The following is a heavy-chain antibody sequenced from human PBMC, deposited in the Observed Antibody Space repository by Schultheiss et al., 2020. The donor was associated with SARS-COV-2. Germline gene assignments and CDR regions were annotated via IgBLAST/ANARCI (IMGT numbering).Heavy chain of an antibody. Sequence: SETLSLTCTVSGGSISSSSYYWSWIRQPAGKGLEWIGRIYTSGSTYYNPSLKSRVTISVDTSKNQFSLKLSSVTAADTAVYYCARGYDFWSGYYGSYYGMDVWGQGTTVTVSS. CDR2: IYTSGST. CDR1: GGSISSSSYY. J-gene: IGHJ6*02. CDR3: ARGYDFWSGYYGSYYGMDV. V-gene: IGHV4-61*02. D-gene: IGHD3-3*01.